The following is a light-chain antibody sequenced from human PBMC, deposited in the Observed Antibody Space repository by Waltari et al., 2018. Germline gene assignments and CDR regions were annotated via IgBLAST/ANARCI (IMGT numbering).Light chain of an antibody. CDR1: SSNIGAGYD. Sequence: SVLTQPPSVSGAPGQRVTISCPGSSSNIGAGYDVNWFQHLPGTAPKLLIYGDNKRPSGVSDRFWTSKSGASASLAITGLQAEDEADYYCQTYDSSLSGHVVFGGGTKLTV. V-gene: IGLV1-40*01. CDR2: GDN. J-gene: IGLJ2*01. CDR3: QTYDSSLSGHVV.